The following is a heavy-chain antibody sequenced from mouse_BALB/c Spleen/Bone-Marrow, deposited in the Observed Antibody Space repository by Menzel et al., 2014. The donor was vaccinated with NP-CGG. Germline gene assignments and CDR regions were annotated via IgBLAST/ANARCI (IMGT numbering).Heavy chain of an antibody. V-gene: IGHV3-5*02. CDR2: IYYSGTI. CDR3: ARGAMITTGYFDH. Sequence: VQLKESGPGLVKPSQTVSLTCTVTGISITTGNYRWSWIRQFPGNKLEWIGYIYYSGTITYNPSLTSRTTITRDTSXNQFFLEMNSLTAEDTATYYCARGAMITTGYFDHWGQGTTLTVSS. D-gene: IGHD2-4*01. J-gene: IGHJ2*01. CDR1: GISITTGNYR.